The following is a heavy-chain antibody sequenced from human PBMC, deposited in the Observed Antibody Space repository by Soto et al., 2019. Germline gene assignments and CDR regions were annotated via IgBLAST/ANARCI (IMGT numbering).Heavy chain of an antibody. CDR3: SRETSGVTFDY. CDR1: GFSFSSYV. V-gene: IGHV3-33*01. Sequence: GGSLRLSCAASGFSFSSYVMHWVRQAPGKGLEWVANIWYDGGQKWYADSVRGRFTILRDNSKNTVYLQMNILRVEDTAVYSCSRETSGVTFDYWGQGTLVTVSS. CDR2: IWYDGGQK. D-gene: IGHD3-3*01. J-gene: IGHJ4*02.